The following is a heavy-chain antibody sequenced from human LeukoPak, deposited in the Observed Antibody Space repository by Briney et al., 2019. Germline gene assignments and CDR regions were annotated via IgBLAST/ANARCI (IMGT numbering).Heavy chain of an antibody. CDR3: TRERSTVTFDS. CDR2: VYYNGLT. J-gene: IGHJ4*02. V-gene: IGHV4-59*11. D-gene: IGHD4-17*01. CDR1: GASISPHY. Sequence: PSETLSLTCTVSGASISPHYWTWIRQAPGRGLEWIGYVYYNGLTSYNASLRSRLILSVDTARNQVSLKLTFVTAADTAVYYCTRERSTVTFDSWGKGTLVTVPS.